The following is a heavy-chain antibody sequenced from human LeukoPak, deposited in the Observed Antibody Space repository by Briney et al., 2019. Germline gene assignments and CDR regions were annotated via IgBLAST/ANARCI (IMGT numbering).Heavy chain of an antibody. D-gene: IGHD1-7*01. V-gene: IGHV3-30*02. J-gene: IGHJ4*02. CDR3: AREERGWNYVQFIYFDY. CDR1: GFTFSSYG. CDR2: IRYDGSNK. Sequence: PGGSLRLSCAASGFTFSSYGMHWVRQAPGKGLEWVAFIRYDGSNKYYADSVKGRFTISRDNSKNSLYLQMNSLRAEDTAVYYCAREERGWNYVQFIYFDYWGQGTLVTVSS.